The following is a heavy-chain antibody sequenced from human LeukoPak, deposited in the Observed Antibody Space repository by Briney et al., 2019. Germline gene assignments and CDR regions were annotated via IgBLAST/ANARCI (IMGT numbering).Heavy chain of an antibody. D-gene: IGHD1-1*01. V-gene: IGHV3-53*01. CDR3: ARERVRRYFDY. Sequence: HPGGSLRLSCAASGFTVSSNYMSWVRQAPGKGLEWVSVIYSGGSTYYADSVKGRFTISRDNSKNTLYLQMNSPRAEDTAVYYCARERVRRYFDYWGQGTLVTVSS. J-gene: IGHJ4*02. CDR1: GFTVSSNY. CDR2: IYSGGST.